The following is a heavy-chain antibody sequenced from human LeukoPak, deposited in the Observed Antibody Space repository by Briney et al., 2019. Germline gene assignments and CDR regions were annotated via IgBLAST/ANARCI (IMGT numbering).Heavy chain of an antibody. CDR2: INDSGGNT. J-gene: IGHJ4*02. Sequence: GGSLRLSCAASGFTFSSIAMNWVRQAPGKGLEWVSVINDSGGNTYYADSVKGRFTISRDNSRNTLYLQMNSLRAEDTAVYYCAKKGATTKDFDSWGQGTLVTVSS. CDR3: AKKGATTKDFDS. D-gene: IGHD1-26*01. V-gene: IGHV3-23*01. CDR1: GFTFSSIA.